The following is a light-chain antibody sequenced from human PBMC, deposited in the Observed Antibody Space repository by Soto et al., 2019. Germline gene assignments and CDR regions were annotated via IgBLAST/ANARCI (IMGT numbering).Light chain of an antibody. CDR1: QSVSSY. J-gene: IGKJ5*01. Sequence: EILLTQSPATLALSPGEKATLSCRASQSVSSYLAWYPQKPGQAPRLLIYDASNRATAIAARFSGRESGTDLPLTISSLEPEDFAVYYCQQRSNWPITFGQGTRLEIK. CDR2: DAS. CDR3: QQRSNWPIT. V-gene: IGKV3-11*01.